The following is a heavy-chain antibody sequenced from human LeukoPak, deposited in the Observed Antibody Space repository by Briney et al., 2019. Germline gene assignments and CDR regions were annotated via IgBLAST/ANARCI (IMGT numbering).Heavy chain of an antibody. CDR2: IYYSGST. D-gene: IGHD1-14*01. CDR3: ARTGKSLSFDY. V-gene: IGHV4-39*01. CDR1: GGSISSSSYY. Sequence: SETLSLTCTVSGGSISSSSYYWGWIRQPPGKGLEWIGSIYYSGSTYYNPSLKSRVTISVDTSKNQFSLKLSSVTAADTAVYYCARTGKSLSFDYWGQGTLVTVSS. J-gene: IGHJ4*02.